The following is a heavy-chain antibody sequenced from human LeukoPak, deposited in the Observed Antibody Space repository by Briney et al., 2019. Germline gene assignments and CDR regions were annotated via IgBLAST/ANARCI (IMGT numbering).Heavy chain of an antibody. V-gene: IGHV1-69*05. CDR1: GGTFSSYA. J-gene: IGHJ1*01. CDR2: IIPIFGTA. Sequence: GASVKVSCKASGGTFSSYAISWVRQAPGQGLEWMGGIIPIFGTANYAQKFQGRVTITTDESTSTAYMELSSLRSEDTAVYYCARDGCSSTSCYTAEYFQHWGQGTLVTVSS. D-gene: IGHD2-2*02. CDR3: ARDGCSSTSCYTAEYFQH.